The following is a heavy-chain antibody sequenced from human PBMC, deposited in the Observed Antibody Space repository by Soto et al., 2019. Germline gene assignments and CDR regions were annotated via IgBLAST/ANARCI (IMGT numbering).Heavy chain of an antibody. CDR2: IYYSGST. CDR3: ARGVLRFTFDP. CDR1: GGSISSGGYY. V-gene: IGHV4-31*03. D-gene: IGHD3-3*01. Sequence: PSETLSLTCTVSGGSISSGGYYWSWIRQHPGKGLEWIGYIYYSGSTYYNPSLKSRVTISVDTSKNQFSLKLSSVTAADTAVYYCARGVLRFTFDPWGQGTLVTVSS. J-gene: IGHJ5*02.